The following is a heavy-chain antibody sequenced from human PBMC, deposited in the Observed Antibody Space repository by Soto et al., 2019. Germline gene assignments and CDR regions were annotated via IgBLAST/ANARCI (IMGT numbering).Heavy chain of an antibody. Sequence: QVELVESGGGLVKPGGSLRLSCAASGLSFSDYYMSWIRQAPGKGLEWIAYITSSSSTIYYADSVRGRFTIARNDAKNSLYLQLDSLRAEEKAVYYCATVFRSSPFNYWGQGTLVTVSS. V-gene: IGHV3-11*01. CDR1: GLSFSDYY. J-gene: IGHJ4*02. CDR2: ITSSSSTI. CDR3: ATVFRSSPFNY. D-gene: IGHD3-10*02.